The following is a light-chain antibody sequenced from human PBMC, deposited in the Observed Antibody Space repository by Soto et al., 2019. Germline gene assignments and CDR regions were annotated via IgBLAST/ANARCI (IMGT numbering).Light chain of an antibody. CDR1: QSISSY. CDR2: AAS. J-gene: IGKJ2*01. Sequence: DTQMTQSPSSLSASVGDRVTITCRASQSISSYLNWYQQKPGKAPKLLIYAASSLQSGVPSRFSGSGSGTEFTLTISSLQPEDFATYYCQQSYSTPNTFGQGTKLEIK. CDR3: QQSYSTPNT. V-gene: IGKV1-39*01.